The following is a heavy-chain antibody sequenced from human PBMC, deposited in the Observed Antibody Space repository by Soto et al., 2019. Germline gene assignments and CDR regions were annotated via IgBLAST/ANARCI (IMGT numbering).Heavy chain of an antibody. CDR2: ISYDGKNE. V-gene: IGHV3-30*04. D-gene: IGHD1-26*01. J-gene: IGHJ3*02. CDR1: GFTFGAYS. Sequence: QVQLVESGGGVVQPGRSLRLSCAASGFTFGAYSMHWVRQPPGKGLEWVAVISYDGKNERYTDPVKGRFTVSRDNSKSTMYLQMTSLRSEDTAVYYCARDGYSGRSDGFDIWGKGTMVTVSS. CDR3: ARDGYSGRSDGFDI.